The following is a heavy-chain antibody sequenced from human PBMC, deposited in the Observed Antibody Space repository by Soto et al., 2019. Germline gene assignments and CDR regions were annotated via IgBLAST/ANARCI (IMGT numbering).Heavy chain of an antibody. J-gene: IGHJ4*02. Sequence: QLQLQLSGPGLVKPSETLSLTCNVSGASISPYNYWGWFRQPPGQGLQWIGSIIYSVDIMYNPSIQSRLTLFVDTSKTQFSLKLSSVTAADTAVYYCLRHAQWIIRAYWGQGSLVTVSS. CDR3: LRHAQWIIRAY. D-gene: IGHD5-12*01. CDR2: IIYSVDI. V-gene: IGHV4-39*01. CDR1: GASISPYNY.